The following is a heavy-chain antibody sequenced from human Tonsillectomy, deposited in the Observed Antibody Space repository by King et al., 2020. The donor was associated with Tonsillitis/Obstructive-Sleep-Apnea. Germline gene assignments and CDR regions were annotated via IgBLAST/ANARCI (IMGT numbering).Heavy chain of an antibody. CDR3: ARSLRTSGSYFPSSYWYFDP. V-gene: IGHV3-13*05. D-gene: IGHD3-22*01. J-gene: IGHJ2*01. CDR1: GFTFSSYD. Sequence: QLVQSGGGLVQPGGSLRLSCAASGFTFSSYDMHWVRQATGKGLEWVSAIGTAGDPYYPGSVKGRFTISRENAKNSLYLPMNSLRAGDTAVYYCARSLRTSGSYFPSSYWYFDPWGRGTLVTVSS. CDR2: IGTAGDP.